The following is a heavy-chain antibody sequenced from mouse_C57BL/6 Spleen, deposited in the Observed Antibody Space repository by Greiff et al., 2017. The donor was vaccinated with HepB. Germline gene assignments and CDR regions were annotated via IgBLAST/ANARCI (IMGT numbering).Heavy chain of an antibody. CDR3: ARQTYGNYLYYAMDY. CDR2: IWGVGST. CDR1: GFSLTSYG. J-gene: IGHJ4*01. Sequence: QVHVKQSGPGLVAPSQSLSITCTVSGFSLTSYGVDWVRQSPGKGLEWLGVIWGVGSTNYNSALKSRLSISKDNSKSQVFLKMNSLQTDDTAMYYCARQTYGNYLYYAMDYWGQGTSVTVSS. V-gene: IGHV2-6*01. D-gene: IGHD2-1*01.